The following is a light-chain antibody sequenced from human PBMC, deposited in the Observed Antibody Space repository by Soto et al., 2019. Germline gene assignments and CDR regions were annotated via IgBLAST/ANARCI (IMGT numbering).Light chain of an antibody. Sequence: DIHMTQSPSTLSGSVGDRVTITCRASQTISSWLAWYQQKPGKAPKLLIYDASTLQSGVPSRYSGSGSGTEFTLTISSLQPEDFATYYCQQSYSTPITFGQGTRLEIK. CDR2: DAS. V-gene: IGKV1-5*01. CDR1: QTISSW. CDR3: QQSYSTPIT. J-gene: IGKJ5*01.